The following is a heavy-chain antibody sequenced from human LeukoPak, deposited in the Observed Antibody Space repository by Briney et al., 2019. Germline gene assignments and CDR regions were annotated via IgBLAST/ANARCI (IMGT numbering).Heavy chain of an antibody. CDR1: GGAFSGYY. Sequence: SETLSPTCAVYGGAFSGYYWSWIRQPPGKGLEWIGEINHSGSTNYNPSLKSRVTISVDTSKNQFSLKLSSVTAADTAVYYCASGFRRWLQFPFDYWGQGTLVTVSS. CDR2: INHSGST. D-gene: IGHD5-24*01. CDR3: ASGFRRWLQFPFDY. J-gene: IGHJ4*02. V-gene: IGHV4-34*01.